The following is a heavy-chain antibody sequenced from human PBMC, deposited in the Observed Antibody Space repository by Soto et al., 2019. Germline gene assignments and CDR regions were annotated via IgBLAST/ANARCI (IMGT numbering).Heavy chain of an antibody. Sequence: ASVKVSCKASGYTFTTYYMHWVRQAPGQGLEWMGTIIPSGGSTSYAQKFQGRVTMTRDTSTSTAYMELSSLTSEDTAVYYCARALAPFYYYYGMDVWGQGTTVTVSS. V-gene: IGHV1-46*01. D-gene: IGHD3-3*02. J-gene: IGHJ6*02. CDR1: GYTFTTYY. CDR2: IIPSGGST. CDR3: ARALAPFYYYYGMDV.